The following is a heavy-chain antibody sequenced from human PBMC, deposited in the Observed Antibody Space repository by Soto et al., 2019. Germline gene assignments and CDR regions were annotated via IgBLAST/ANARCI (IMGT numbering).Heavy chain of an antibody. CDR3: ARFDYDSEDYYGMDV. CDR2: ISSSDDTI. Sequence: GGSLRLSCVASGFSLSSYQMNWVRQAPGKGLEWILYISSSDDTIFYADSVKGRFTVSRDDANNSLYLQMNSLRAEDTAVYYCARFDYDSEDYYGMDVWGQGTTVTVSS. J-gene: IGHJ6*02. D-gene: IGHD4-17*01. CDR1: GFSLSSYQ. V-gene: IGHV3-48*03.